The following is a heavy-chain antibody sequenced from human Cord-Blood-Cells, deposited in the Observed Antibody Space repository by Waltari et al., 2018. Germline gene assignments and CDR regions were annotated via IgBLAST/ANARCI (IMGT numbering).Heavy chain of an antibody. CDR2: ISGSGGST. V-gene: IGHV3-23*01. D-gene: IGHD6-6*01. Sequence: EVQLLESGGGLVQPGGSLRLSCAASGFTLSRYDMRSVRPAPGKGLEWVSAISGSGGSTYYADSVKGRFTISRDNSKNTLYLQMNSLRAEDTAVYYCAKVSSWGSGAFDIWGQGTMVTVSS. J-gene: IGHJ3*02. CDR1: GFTLSRYD. CDR3: AKVSSWGSGAFDI.